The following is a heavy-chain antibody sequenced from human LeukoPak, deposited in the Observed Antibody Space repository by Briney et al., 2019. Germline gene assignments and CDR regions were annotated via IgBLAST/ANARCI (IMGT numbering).Heavy chain of an antibody. CDR3: ARGWLRFGELFY. Sequence: GASVKVSRKASGYTFTSYDINWVRQATGQGLEWMGWMNPNSGNTGYAQKFQGRVTMTRNTSISTAYMELSSLRSEDTAVYYCARGWLRFGELFYWGQGTLVTVSS. CDR1: GYTFTSYD. CDR2: MNPNSGNT. V-gene: IGHV1-8*01. J-gene: IGHJ4*02. D-gene: IGHD3-10*01.